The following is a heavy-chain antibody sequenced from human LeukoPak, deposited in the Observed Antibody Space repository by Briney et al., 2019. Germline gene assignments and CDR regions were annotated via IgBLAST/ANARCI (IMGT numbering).Heavy chain of an antibody. D-gene: IGHD3-9*01. Sequence: SETLSLTCTVSGGSISSYYWSWIRQPAGKGLGWIGRIYTSGSTNYNPSLKSRVTISVDTSKNQFSLKLSSVTAADTAVYYCARADYDILTGYSTIDYWGQGTLVTVSS. CDR1: GGSISSYY. CDR3: ARADYDILTGYSTIDY. CDR2: IYTSGST. V-gene: IGHV4-4*07. J-gene: IGHJ4*02.